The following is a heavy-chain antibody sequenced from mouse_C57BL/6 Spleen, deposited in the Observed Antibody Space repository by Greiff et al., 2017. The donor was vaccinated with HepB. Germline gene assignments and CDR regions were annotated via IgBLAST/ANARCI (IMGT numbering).Heavy chain of an antibody. V-gene: IGHV5-9-1*02. CDR2: ISSGGDYI. Sequence: EVQLMESGEGLVKPGGSLKLSCAASGFTFSSYAMSWVRQTPEKRLEWVAYISSGGDYIYYADTVKGRFTIARDNARNTLYLQRSSLKSEDTAMYYSTRERDYYGSSAFADWGKGALVTVSA. J-gene: IGHJ3*01. CDR3: TRERDYYGSSAFAD. CDR1: GFTFSSYA. D-gene: IGHD1-1*01.